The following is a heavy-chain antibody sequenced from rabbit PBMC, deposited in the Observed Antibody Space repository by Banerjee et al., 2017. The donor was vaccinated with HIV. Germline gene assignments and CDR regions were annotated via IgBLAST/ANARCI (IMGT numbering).Heavy chain of an antibody. J-gene: IGHJ4*01. D-gene: IGHD4-1*01. CDR3: ARDSAVTGPDL. V-gene: IGHV1S40*01. Sequence: QSLEESGGDLVKPGASLTLTCIASGFSFSGYWICWVRQAPGKGLEWIGCIYVGSSTIHYATWVNGRFTISKISSTTVTLQMTSLTAADTATYFCARDSAVTGPDLWGPGTLVTVS. CDR2: IYVGSSTI. CDR1: GFSFSGYW.